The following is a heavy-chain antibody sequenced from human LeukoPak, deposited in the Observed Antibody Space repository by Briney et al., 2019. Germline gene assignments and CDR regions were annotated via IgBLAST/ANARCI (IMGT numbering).Heavy chain of an antibody. D-gene: IGHD6-13*01. Sequence: SETLSLTCTVSGGSISSSSYYWGWIRQPPGKGLEWIGSIYYSGSTYYNPSLKSRVTISVDTSKNQFSLKLSSVTAADTAVYYCARYQQLVEYYFDYWGQGTLVTVSS. CDR3: ARYQQLVEYYFDY. CDR1: GGSISSSSYY. J-gene: IGHJ4*02. CDR2: IYYSGST. V-gene: IGHV4-39*07.